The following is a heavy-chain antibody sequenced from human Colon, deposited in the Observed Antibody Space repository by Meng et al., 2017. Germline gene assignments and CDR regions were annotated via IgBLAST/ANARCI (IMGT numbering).Heavy chain of an antibody. CDR3: ARERVRELGLFNS. Sequence: QLPFQKPGHALFQPSGTPSLACVVAGDSIANSKWWSWLRQAPGKGPEWIGEISNSYKTVYSPSLKSRVRISLDKSNNQFSLTLTSVTAADTAVYYCARERVRELGLFNSWGQGILVTVSS. CDR1: GDSIANSKW. J-gene: IGHJ4*02. V-gene: IGHV4-4*02. CDR2: ISNSYKT. D-gene: IGHD1-7*01.